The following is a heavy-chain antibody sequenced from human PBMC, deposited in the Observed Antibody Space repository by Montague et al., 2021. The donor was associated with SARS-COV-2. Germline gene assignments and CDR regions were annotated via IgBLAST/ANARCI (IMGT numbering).Heavy chain of an antibody. J-gene: IGHJ5*02. CDR3: ARRNGGLAVGGIWFDP. CDR1: SGSIRSSNYY. Sequence: SETLSLTCTISSGSIRSSNYYWGWIRQPPGKGLEWIGSIYYTGRTFYNPSFRSRLAISTDTSNNQFSLRLSSVTAADTAVYYCARRNGGLAVGGIWFDPWGQGRLVTVSS. D-gene: IGHD6-19*01. CDR2: IYYTGRT. V-gene: IGHV4-39*01.